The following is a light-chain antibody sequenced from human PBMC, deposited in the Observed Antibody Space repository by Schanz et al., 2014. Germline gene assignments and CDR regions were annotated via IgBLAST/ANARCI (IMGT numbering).Light chain of an antibody. V-gene: IGKV3-20*01. Sequence: EVVLTQSPATLSLSPGERATLSCRASQIVSNDFAWYQQKPGQAPRLLIYGSSNRATGIPARFSGSGSGTDFTLTISRLEPEDFAVYYCQQYGSSPFFGQGTKLEIK. J-gene: IGKJ2*01. CDR3: QQYGSSPF. CDR2: GSS. CDR1: QIVSND.